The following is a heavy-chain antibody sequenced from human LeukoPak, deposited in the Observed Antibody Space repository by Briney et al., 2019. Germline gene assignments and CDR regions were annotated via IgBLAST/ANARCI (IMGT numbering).Heavy chain of an antibody. CDR3: ARDLRGYRYGGYPYFYGMDL. V-gene: IGHV3-13*01. CDR2: IGTTGDT. J-gene: IGHJ6*02. Sequence: GGSLRLSCAVSGFTFSSHDLHWVRQAAGKGLEWVSTIGTTGDTFYPDSVKGRFTISRESAKNSLYLQMNSLRAGDTAVYYCARDLRGYRYGGYPYFYGMDLWGQGTTVTVSS. CDR1: GFTFSSHD. D-gene: IGHD5-18*01.